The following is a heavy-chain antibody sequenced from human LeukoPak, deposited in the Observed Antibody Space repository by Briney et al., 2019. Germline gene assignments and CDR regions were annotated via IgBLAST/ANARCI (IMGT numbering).Heavy chain of an antibody. D-gene: IGHD6-19*01. V-gene: IGHV3-30*04. CDR2: LVYDERS. CDR1: GFTFSSCA. Sequence: GGSLRLSCAASGFTFSSCAMHWVRQAPGKGLEWVARLVYDERSDYANSVKGRFSISRDNSKNTLFLDMSDLRVEDTAVYYCARDLSAAFDFWGQGVLVTVSS. CDR3: ARDLSAAFDF. J-gene: IGHJ4*02.